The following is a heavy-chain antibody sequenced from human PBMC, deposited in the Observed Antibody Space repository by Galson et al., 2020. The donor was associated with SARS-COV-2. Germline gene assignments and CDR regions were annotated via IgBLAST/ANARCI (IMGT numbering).Heavy chain of an antibody. J-gene: IGHJ4*02. CDR1: GFIFSDYE. CDR2: ISSSSDTI. Sequence: QAGGSLRLSCAASGFIFSDYEMSWVRQAPGKGLEWVSYISSSSDTIFYADSVKGRFTISRDNAKKSLYLQMNRLRAEDTAVYYCAREAEGTVVSADYFDYWGRGTLVTVSS. CDR3: AREAEGTVVSADYFDY. D-gene: IGHD2-15*01. V-gene: IGHV3-48*03.